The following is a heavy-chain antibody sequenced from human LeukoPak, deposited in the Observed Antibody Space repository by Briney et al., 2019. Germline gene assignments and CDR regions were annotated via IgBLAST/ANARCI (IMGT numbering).Heavy chain of an antibody. D-gene: IGHD3-9*01. V-gene: IGHV1-8*01. CDR1: GYTFTSYD. CDR3: ARRTPGLRYFDWLSNYGMDV. Sequence: ASVKVSCKASGYTFTSYDINWVRQATGQGLEWMGWMNPNSGNTGYAQKFQGRVTMTRNTSISTAYMELSSLRSEDTAVYYCARRTPGLRYFDWLSNYGMDVWGQGTTVTVSS. CDR2: MNPNSGNT. J-gene: IGHJ6*02.